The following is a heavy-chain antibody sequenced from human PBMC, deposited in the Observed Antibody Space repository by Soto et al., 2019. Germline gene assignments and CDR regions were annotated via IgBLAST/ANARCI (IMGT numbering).Heavy chain of an antibody. D-gene: IGHD3-3*01. CDR2: IYYSGST. V-gene: IGHV4-30-4*01. CDR1: GGSISSCDYY. J-gene: IGHJ6*02. Sequence: QVQLQESGPGLVKPSQTLSLTCTVSGGSISSCDYYWSWIRQPPGKGLEWIGYIYYSGSTYYNPSLKSRVTISVDTSKNQFSLKLSSVTAADTAVYYCASPGVVIKGIYYYGMDVWGQGTTVTVSS. CDR3: ASPGVVIKGIYYYGMDV.